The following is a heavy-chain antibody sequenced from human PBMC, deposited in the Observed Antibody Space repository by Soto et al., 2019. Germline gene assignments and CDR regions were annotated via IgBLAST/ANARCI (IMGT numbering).Heavy chain of an antibody. CDR2: ISWNSGSI. V-gene: IGHV3-9*01. CDR3: AKARGRETDITGRDY. CDR1: GFTFDDYA. Sequence: GGSLRLSCAASGFTFDDYAMHWVRQAPGKGLEWVSGISWNSGSIGYADSVKGRFTISRDNAKNSLYLQMNSLRAEDTALYYCAKARGRETDITGRDYWGQGTLVTVSS. J-gene: IGHJ4*02. D-gene: IGHD1-20*01.